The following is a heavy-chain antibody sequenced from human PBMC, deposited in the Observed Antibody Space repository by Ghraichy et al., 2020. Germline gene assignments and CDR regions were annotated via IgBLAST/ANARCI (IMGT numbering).Heavy chain of an antibody. J-gene: IGHJ4*02. V-gene: IGHV3-7*03. Sequence: GGSLRLSCAASGFTFSDYWMAWVRQAPGKGLEWVANIRRDGGEKHYVDSVKGRFTISRDNTKNSLWLQMNSLRAEDTAVYYCARDVSGALDFWGQGTLVTVSS. CDR2: IRRDGGEK. CDR1: GFTFSDYW. CDR3: ARDVSGALDF. D-gene: IGHD1-26*01.